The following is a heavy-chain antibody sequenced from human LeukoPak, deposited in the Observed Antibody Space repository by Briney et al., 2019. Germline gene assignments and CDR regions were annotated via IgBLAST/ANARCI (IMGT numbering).Heavy chain of an antibody. Sequence: PGGSLRLSCAASGFTFSSYSMNWVRQAPGKGLEWVSSISSSSSYIYYADSVKGRFTFSRDNAKNSLYLQMNSLRAEDTAVYYCASTLYYYSSPVDYWGQGTLVTVSS. CDR3: ASTLYYYSSPVDY. CDR1: GFTFSSYS. D-gene: IGHD6-13*01. CDR2: ISSSSSYI. V-gene: IGHV3-21*01. J-gene: IGHJ4*02.